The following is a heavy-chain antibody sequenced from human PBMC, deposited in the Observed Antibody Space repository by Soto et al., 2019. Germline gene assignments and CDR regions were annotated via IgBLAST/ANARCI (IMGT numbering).Heavy chain of an antibody. CDR3: ARGRIAITFLYYFDY. CDR1: GYTFTSYG. V-gene: IGHV1-18*01. CDR2: ISAYNGNT. Sequence: ASVKVSCKASGYTFTSYGISWVRQAPGQGLEWMGWISAYNGNTNYAQKLQGRVTMTTDTSTSTAYMELRSLRSDDTAVYYCARGRIAITFLYYFDYWGQGTLVTVSS. J-gene: IGHJ4*02. D-gene: IGHD6-6*01.